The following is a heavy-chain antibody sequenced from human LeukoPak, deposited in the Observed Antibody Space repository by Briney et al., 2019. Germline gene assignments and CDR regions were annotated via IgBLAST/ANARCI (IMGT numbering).Heavy chain of an antibody. D-gene: IGHD3-22*01. CDR1: GGTFISYA. Sequence: GASXKVSCKASGGTFISYAISWVRQAPGQGLEWMGRIIPIFGRANYAQKFQGRVTITTDESTSTAYMEMSRLRSEDTAVYYCARDMYYDSSGYYSRLFDYWGQGTLVTVSS. J-gene: IGHJ4*02. V-gene: IGHV1-69*05. CDR2: IIPIFGRA. CDR3: ARDMYYDSSGYYSRLFDY.